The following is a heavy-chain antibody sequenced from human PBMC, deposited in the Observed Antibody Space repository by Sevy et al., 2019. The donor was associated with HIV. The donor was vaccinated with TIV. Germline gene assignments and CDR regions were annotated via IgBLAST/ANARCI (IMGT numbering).Heavy chain of an antibody. CDR2: VNSDGSST. CDR1: GFTLSSYW. V-gene: IGHV3-74*01. J-gene: IGHJ4*02. CDR3: VAANTWEDY. D-gene: IGHD1-26*01. Sequence: GGSLRLSCSASGFTLSSYWMHWVRQAPGKGLVWVSGVNSDGSSTNYADSVKGRFTISRDSAKNTLYLQMNSLRAEDTAVYFCVAANTWEDYWGQGTLVTVSS.